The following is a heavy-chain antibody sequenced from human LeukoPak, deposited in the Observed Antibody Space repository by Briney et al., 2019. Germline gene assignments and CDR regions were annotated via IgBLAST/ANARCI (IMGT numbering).Heavy chain of an antibody. CDR1: GYSFTSYW. CDR2: IYPGDSDT. D-gene: IGHD4-17*01. CDR3: AISLTVTTAAFDY. V-gene: IGHV5-51*01. J-gene: IGHJ4*02. Sequence: GESLKISCKGSGYSFTSYWIGWVRQMPGKSLEWMGIIYPGDSDTRYNPSFQGQVTISADKSISTAYLQWSSLKASDTAMYYCAISLTVTTAAFDYWGQGTLVTVSS.